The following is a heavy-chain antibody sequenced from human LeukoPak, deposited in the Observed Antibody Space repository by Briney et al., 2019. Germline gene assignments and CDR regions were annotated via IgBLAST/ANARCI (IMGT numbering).Heavy chain of an antibody. D-gene: IGHD6-19*01. Sequence: ASVKVSCKASGYTFTSYGISWVRQAPGQGLEWMGWISAYNGNTNYAQKLQGGVTMTTDTSTSTAYMELRSLRSDDTAVYYCARDRLRIAVAGTAGFDYWGQGTLVTVSS. CDR2: ISAYNGNT. V-gene: IGHV1-18*01. CDR1: GYTFTSYG. CDR3: ARDRLRIAVAGTAGFDY. J-gene: IGHJ4*02.